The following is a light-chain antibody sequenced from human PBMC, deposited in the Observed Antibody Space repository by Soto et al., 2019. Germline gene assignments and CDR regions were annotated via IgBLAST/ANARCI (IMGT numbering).Light chain of an antibody. CDR2: GAS. J-gene: IGKJ2*01. CDR3: QERSKWPLYT. Sequence: EIVMTQSPATLSVSPGERATLSCRASQSVGSKLIWYQHKPGQAPRLLIYGASARATGIPARFSGSGSGTEFTRTISSLQSEDSAIYYCQERSKWPLYTFGQGTKLEIK. CDR1: QSVGSK. V-gene: IGKV3-15*01.